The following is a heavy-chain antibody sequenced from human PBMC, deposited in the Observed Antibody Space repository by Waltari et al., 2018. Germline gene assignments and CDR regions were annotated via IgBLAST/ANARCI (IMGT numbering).Heavy chain of an antibody. CDR3: ARQGVPAGIMGYAFDI. V-gene: IGHV1-18*01. CDR1: GYTFTNYG. Sequence: QIQLVQSGAEVKKPGASVKVSCKASGYTFTNYGISWVRQAPGQGLEWMGWITVYNDNTNYEQKVQGRVTMTTDTSTTTAYMELRSLRSDDTAVYYCARQGVPAGIMGYAFDIWGQGTMVTVSS. D-gene: IGHD2-2*01. CDR2: ITVYNDNT. J-gene: IGHJ3*02.